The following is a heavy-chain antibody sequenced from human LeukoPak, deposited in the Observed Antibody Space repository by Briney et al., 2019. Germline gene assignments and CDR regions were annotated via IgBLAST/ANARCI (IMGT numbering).Heavy chain of an antibody. D-gene: IGHD3-10*01. CDR3: ARGQGGSGSYYYYYYMDV. V-gene: IGHV4-59*01. CDR1: GGSISSYY. CDR2: IYYSGST. Sequence: SETLSLTCTVSGGSISSYYWSWIRQPPGKGLEWIGYIYYSGSTNYNPSLKSRVTISVDTSKNQFSLKLSSVTAADTAVYYCARGQGGSGSYYYYYYMDVWGKGTTVTVSS. J-gene: IGHJ6*03.